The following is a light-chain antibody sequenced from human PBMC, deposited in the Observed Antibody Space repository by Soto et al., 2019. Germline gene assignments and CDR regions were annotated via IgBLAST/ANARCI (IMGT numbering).Light chain of an antibody. J-gene: IGKJ1*01. Sequence: IMMTQSPGTLSASPGERATLSCRASQSVSSNLAWYQQKPGQAPRLLIYAVSTSATGIPARFSGSGSGTEFTLTISSLQSEDFAVYYCQQYNKWPLTFGQGTKVEIK. V-gene: IGKV3-15*01. CDR1: QSVSSN. CDR3: QQYNKWPLT. CDR2: AVS.